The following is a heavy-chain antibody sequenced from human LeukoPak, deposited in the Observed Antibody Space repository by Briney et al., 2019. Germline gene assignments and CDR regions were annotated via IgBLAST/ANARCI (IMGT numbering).Heavy chain of an antibody. D-gene: IGHD6-6*01. CDR1: GGSISSSSYY. CDR2: IYYSGST. Sequence: SETLSLTCTVPGGSISSSSYYWGWIRQPPGKGLEWIGSIYYSGSTYYNPSLKSRVTISVDTSKNQFSLKLSSVTAADTAVYYCARPSLHSSSSRFDPWGQGTLVTVSS. J-gene: IGHJ5*02. V-gene: IGHV4-39*01. CDR3: ARPSLHSSSSRFDP.